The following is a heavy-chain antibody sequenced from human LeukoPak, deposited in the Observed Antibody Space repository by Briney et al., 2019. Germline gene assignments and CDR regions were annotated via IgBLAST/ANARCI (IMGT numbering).Heavy chain of an antibody. CDR3: ARDLESGSYEHYFDY. J-gene: IGHJ4*02. CDR1: GDSISSNSAA. Sequence: SQTLSLTCAISGDSISSNSAAWNWIRQSPARGLEWLGRTYYRSKWYNDYAVSVKSRISINSDTSKNQFSLQLNSVTPEDTAVYYCARDLESGSYEHYFDYWGQGTLVTVTS. CDR2: TYYRSKWYN. D-gene: IGHD1-26*01. V-gene: IGHV6-1*01.